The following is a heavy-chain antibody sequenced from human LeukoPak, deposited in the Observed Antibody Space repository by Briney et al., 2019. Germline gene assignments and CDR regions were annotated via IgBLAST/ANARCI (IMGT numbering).Heavy chain of an antibody. CDR2: IYYSGST. CDR3: ARETYCGGDCYPGPYYFDY. D-gene: IGHD2-21*02. J-gene: IGHJ4*02. V-gene: IGHV4-59*01. Sequence: PSETLSLTCTVSGGSISSYYWSWIRQPPGKGLEWIGYIYYSGSTNYNPSLKSRVTISVDTSKNQFSLKLTSVTAADTAVYYCARETYCGGDCYPGPYYFDYWGQGTLVTVSS. CDR1: GGSISSYY.